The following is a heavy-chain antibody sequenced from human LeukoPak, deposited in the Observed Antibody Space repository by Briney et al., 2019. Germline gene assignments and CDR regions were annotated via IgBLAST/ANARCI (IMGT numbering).Heavy chain of an antibody. V-gene: IGHV4-59*01. J-gene: IGHJ5*02. Sequence: SETLSLTCTVSGGSISSYYWSWIRQPPGKGLEWTGYIYYSGNTNYNPSLRSRVTISVATSKNQFSLKLSSVTAADTAVYYCARCIGSSSFARWFDPWGQGTLVTVSS. CDR1: GGSISSYY. CDR2: IYYSGNT. D-gene: IGHD6-6*01. CDR3: ARCIGSSSFARWFDP.